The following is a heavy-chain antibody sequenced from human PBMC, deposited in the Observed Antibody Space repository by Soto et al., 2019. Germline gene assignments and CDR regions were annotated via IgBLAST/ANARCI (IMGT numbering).Heavy chain of an antibody. CDR3: AKGTGQLGNFSFDY. CDR2: ISYDGSNK. J-gene: IGHJ4*02. V-gene: IGHV3-30*18. D-gene: IGHD6-6*01. CDR1: GFTFSSYG. Sequence: GGSLRLSCAASGFTFSSYGMHWVRQAPGKGLEWVAVISYDGSNKYYADSVKGRFTISRDNSKNTLYLQMNSLRAEDTAVYYCAKGTGQLGNFSFDYWGQGTLVTVSS.